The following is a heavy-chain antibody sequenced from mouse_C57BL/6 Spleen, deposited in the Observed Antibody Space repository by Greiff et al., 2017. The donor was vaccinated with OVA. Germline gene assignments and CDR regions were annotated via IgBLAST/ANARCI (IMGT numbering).Heavy chain of an antibody. CDR2: IDPSDSET. CDR1: GYTFTSYW. V-gene: IGHV1-52*01. D-gene: IGHD1-1*02. J-gene: IGHJ1*03. CDR3: ARAGRDWYFDV. Sequence: QVQLQQPGAELVRPGSSVKLSCKASGYTFTSYWMHWVKQRPIQGLEWIGNIDPSDSETHYNQKFKDKATLTVDKSSSTAYMQLSSLPSEDSAVYYCARAGRDWYFDVWGTGTTVTVSS.